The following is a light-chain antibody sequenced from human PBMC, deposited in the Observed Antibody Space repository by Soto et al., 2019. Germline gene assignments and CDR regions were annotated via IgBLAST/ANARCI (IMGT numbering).Light chain of an antibody. Sequence: VWTQSPGTVALSPEDTSTVSCRASQSVSSYLAWYQQKPGQAPRLLIYGVSSRATGIPDRFSGSGSGTDFTLTISRLEPEDFAVYYCQNYVTSPLTFGGATKVDIK. CDR1: QSVSSY. J-gene: IGKJ4*01. CDR3: QNYVTSPLT. CDR2: GVS. V-gene: IGKV3-20*01.